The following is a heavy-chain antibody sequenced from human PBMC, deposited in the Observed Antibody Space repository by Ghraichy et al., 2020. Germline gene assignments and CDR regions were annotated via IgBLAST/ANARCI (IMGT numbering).Heavy chain of an antibody. CDR1: GFTFSDSA. Sequence: GGSLRLSCAASGFTFSDSALHWVRQASGKGLEWVGRIRRKANSHATAYAASVTGRFTISRDDSKNTAYLEMSSLKTEDTAVYYCTKSVAARPVSGTSYYFDYWGQGTLVTVAS. CDR3: TKSVAARPVSGTSYYFDY. J-gene: IGHJ4*02. CDR2: IRRKANSHAT. V-gene: IGHV3-73*01. D-gene: IGHD6-19*01.